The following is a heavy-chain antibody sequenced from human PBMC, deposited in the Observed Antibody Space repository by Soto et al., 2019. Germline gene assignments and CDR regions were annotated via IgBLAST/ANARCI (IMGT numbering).Heavy chain of an antibody. CDR2: IHHSGAF. J-gene: IGHJ6*02. Sequence: SETLSLTCTVSGGSINSDSYHWTWIRQSPGKGLEWIGYIHHSGAFLYNPSFKSRLTISVDTSKNQFSLHLSSVTGADTAVYFCAREDDGGDSLDVWGQGTTVTVSS. D-gene: IGHD2-21*02. V-gene: IGHV4-30-4*08. CDR1: GGSINSDSYH. CDR3: AREDDGGDSLDV.